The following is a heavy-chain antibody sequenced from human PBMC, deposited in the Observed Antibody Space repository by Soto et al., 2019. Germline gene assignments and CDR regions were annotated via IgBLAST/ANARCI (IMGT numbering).Heavy chain of an antibody. CDR2: IYYSGST. V-gene: IGHV4-39*01. CDR1: GGSISSSSYY. D-gene: IGHD2-15*01. Sequence: SETLSLTCTVSGGSISSSSYYWGWIRQPPGKGLEWIGSIYYSGSTYYNPSLKSRVTISVDTSKNQFSLKLSSVTAADTAVYYCARLGGSATFGWFDPWGQGTLVTVSS. CDR3: ARLGGSATFGWFDP. J-gene: IGHJ5*02.